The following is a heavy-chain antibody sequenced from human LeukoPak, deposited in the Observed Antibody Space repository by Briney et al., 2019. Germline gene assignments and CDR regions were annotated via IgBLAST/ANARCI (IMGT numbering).Heavy chain of an antibody. Sequence: GGSLRLSCGVSGFTFRNYAMNWVRQAPGKGLEWVAVIWNDANTKYYADSVKGRFTISRDDSNDMLFLQLNSLRAEDTAVYYCARDLSPDTAAGRYYFDFRGQGTLVTVSS. V-gene: IGHV3-33*08. CDR2: IWNDANTK. CDR3: ARDLSPDTAAGRYYFDF. J-gene: IGHJ4*02. D-gene: IGHD6-13*01. CDR1: GFTFRNYA.